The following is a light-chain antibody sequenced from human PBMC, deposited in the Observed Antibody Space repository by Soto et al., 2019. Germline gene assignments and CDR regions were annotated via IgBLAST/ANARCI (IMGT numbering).Light chain of an antibody. V-gene: IGLV2-8*01. CDR3: SSYAGSNNLYV. Sequence: QSALTEPRSASGSPWQSVTISCTGNSSDVGGYNSVSWYQQHPGKAPKLMIYEVSKRPSGVPDRFSGSKSGNTASLTVSGLQAEDEADYYCSSYAGSNNLYVFGTGTKVTVL. CDR1: SSDVGGYNS. CDR2: EVS. J-gene: IGLJ1*01.